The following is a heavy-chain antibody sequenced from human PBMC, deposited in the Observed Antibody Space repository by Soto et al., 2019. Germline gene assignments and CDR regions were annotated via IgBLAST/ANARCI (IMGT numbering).Heavy chain of an antibody. D-gene: IGHD3-22*01. CDR1: GFSFSDFF. CDR2: ISSNGGYI. Sequence: NPGGSLRLSCAASGFSFSDFFINWVRQAPGKGLEWVSSISSNGGYIYYADSVKGRFAVSRDNAKNSLYLQMSSLRAEDTAVYFCAKAHKAYFYDSSAYPDFDYWGQGTLVTVSS. V-gene: IGHV3-21*01. CDR3: AKAHKAYFYDSSAYPDFDY. J-gene: IGHJ4*02.